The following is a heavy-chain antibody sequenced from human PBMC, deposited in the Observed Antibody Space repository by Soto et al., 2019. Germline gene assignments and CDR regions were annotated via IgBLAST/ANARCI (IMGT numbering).Heavy chain of an antibody. CDR3: ARDEYCSSTSCYAGCFDY. D-gene: IGHD2-2*01. V-gene: IGHV3-48*01. CDR1: GFTFSSYS. Sequence: EVQLVESGGGLVQPGGSLRLSCAASGFTFSSYSMNWVRQAPGKGLEWVSYISSSSSTIYYADSVKGRFTISRDNAKNSLYLQMNSLRAEDRAVYYCARDEYCSSTSCYAGCFDYWGQGTMVTVSS. J-gene: IGHJ4*02. CDR2: ISSSSSTI.